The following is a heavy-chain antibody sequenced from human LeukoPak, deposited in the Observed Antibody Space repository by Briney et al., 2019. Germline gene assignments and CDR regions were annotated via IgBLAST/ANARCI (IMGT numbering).Heavy chain of an antibody. J-gene: IGHJ4*02. V-gene: IGHV4-59*01. CDR3: ARGKYYGDSDY. D-gene: IGHD3-3*01. CDR2: IYYNGIS. CDR1: GGSISGYY. Sequence: SETLSLTCTVSGGSISGYYWSWIRQPPGKGLEWIAYIYYNGISNYNPSLKSRVIISVDSSKNQFSLNLKSVTAADTAVYFCARGKYYGDSDYWGQGTLVTVSS.